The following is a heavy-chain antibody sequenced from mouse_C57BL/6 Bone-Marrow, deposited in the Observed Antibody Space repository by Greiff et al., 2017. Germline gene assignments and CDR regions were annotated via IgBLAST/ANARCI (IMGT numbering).Heavy chain of an antibody. CDR3: ANEYGIDY. Sequence: QVQLKQPGAELVRPGTSVKLSCKASGYTFTSYWMHWVKQRPGQGLEWIGVIDPSDSYTNYNQKFKGKATLTVDTSSSTAYMQLSSLTSEDSAVYYCANEYGIDYWGQGTTLTVSS. D-gene: IGHD1-1*01. CDR1: GYTFTSYW. J-gene: IGHJ2*01. CDR2: IDPSDSYT. V-gene: IGHV1-59*01.